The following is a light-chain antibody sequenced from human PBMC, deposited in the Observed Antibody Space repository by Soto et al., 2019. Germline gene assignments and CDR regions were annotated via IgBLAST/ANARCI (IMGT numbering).Light chain of an antibody. J-gene: IGKJ5*01. Sequence: DIQMTQSPATLSASVGDTVTITCRATQSISGWLAWYQQKPGKAPKLLIYDVSTLESGVPSRFSGSGSGTEFTLTISSLQPGDVATYYCQKYNSAPITFGQGTRLEIK. CDR3: QKYNSAPIT. CDR2: DVS. V-gene: IGKV1-5*01. CDR1: QSISGW.